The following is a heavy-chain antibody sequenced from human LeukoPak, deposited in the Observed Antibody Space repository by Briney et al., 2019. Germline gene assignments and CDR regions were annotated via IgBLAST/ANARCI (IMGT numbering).Heavy chain of an antibody. CDR1: GFTFRGFD. Sequence: PGGSLRLSCEASGFTFRGFDMNWVRQAPGKGLEWVSYISTGGNTIYYADSVKGRFTISRDNARNSLDLQMRSLRAEDTAVYYCARDLAVAGPMDVWGQGTTVTVSS. J-gene: IGHJ6*02. D-gene: IGHD6-19*01. CDR3: ARDLAVAGPMDV. CDR2: ISTGGNTI. V-gene: IGHV3-48*03.